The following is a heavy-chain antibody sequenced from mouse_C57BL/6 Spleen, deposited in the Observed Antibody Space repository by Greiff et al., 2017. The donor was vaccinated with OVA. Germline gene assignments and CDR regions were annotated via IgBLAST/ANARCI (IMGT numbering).Heavy chain of an antibody. D-gene: IGHD4-1*01. Sequence: EVQLQQSGPELVKPGASVKISCKASGYTFTDYYMNWVKQSHGKSLEWIGDINPNNGGTSYKQKFKGKATLTVDKSSSTAYMELRSLTSDDSAVYYCARTGTGMDYWGQGTSVTVSS. CDR1: GYTFTDYY. CDR3: ARTGTGMDY. CDR2: INPNNGGT. V-gene: IGHV1-26*01. J-gene: IGHJ4*01.